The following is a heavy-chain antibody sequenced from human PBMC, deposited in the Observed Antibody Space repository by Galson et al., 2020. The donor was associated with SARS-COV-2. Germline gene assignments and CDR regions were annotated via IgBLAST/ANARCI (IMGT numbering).Heavy chain of an antibody. CDR1: GFTFSSYG. J-gene: IGHJ3*02. CDR2: ISYDGSNK. Sequence: GESLKISCAASGFTFSSYGMHWVRQAPGKGLEWVAVISYDGSNKYYADSVKGRFTISRDNSKNTLYLQMNSLRAEDTAVYYCAKTTGRSSSWLFGDAFDIWGQGTMVTVSS. D-gene: IGHD6-13*01. CDR3: AKTTGRSSSWLFGDAFDI. V-gene: IGHV3-30*18.